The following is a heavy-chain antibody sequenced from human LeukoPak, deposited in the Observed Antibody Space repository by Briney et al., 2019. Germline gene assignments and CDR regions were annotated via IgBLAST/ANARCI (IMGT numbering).Heavy chain of an antibody. CDR3: ARHYDRSGYYPYYFDY. J-gene: IGHJ4*02. CDR1: GGSIITNSYN. V-gene: IGHV4-61*05. D-gene: IGHD3-22*01. Sequence: SETLSLTCAVSGGSIITNSYNWGWIRQPPGKGLEWIGYIYYSGSTNYNPSLKSRVTISVDTSKNQFSLKLSSVTAADTAVYYCARHYDRSGYYPYYFDYWGQGTLVTVSS. CDR2: IYYSGST.